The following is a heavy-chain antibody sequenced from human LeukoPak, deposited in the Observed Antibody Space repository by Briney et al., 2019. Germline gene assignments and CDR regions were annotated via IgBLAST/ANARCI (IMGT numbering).Heavy chain of an antibody. V-gene: IGHV4-61*02. J-gene: IGHJ3*02. Sequence: PSETLSLTCTVSGGSISSGNYYWNWIRQPAGKGLEWIGRIYTSGTTNYNPSLKSRVTISVDTSKNQFSLKLSSVTAADTAVYYCARDRDGSGWYLGIWGQGTMVTVSS. CDR3: ARDRDGSGWYLGI. D-gene: IGHD6-19*01. CDR2: IYTSGTT. CDR1: GGSISSGNYY.